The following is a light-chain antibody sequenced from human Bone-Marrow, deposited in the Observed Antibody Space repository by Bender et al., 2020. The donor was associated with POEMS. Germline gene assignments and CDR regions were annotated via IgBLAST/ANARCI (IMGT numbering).Light chain of an antibody. J-gene: IGLJ3*02. Sequence: NFGNNAATWYQHVPGTAPKLLIYSNNQRPSGVPDRFSVSTSATSASLANSGLHSDDEADYYCASWGNSLNGWVFGGGAKLTVL. CDR3: ASWGNSLNGWV. V-gene: IGLV1-44*01. CDR2: SNN. CDR1: NFGNNA.